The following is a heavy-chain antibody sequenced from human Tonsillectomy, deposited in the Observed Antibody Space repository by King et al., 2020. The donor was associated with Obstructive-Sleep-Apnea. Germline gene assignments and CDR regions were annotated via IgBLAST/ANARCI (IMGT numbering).Heavy chain of an antibody. Sequence: QLQESGPGLVKPSETLSLTCTVSGGSISSYYWSWIRQPPGKGLEWIGYIYYSGYTNYNPSLKSRVTISVDTSKNQFSLKLSSVTAADTAVYYCATAPYDSSVYYYPFDYWGQGTLVTVSS. V-gene: IGHV4-59*01. CDR1: GGSISSYY. J-gene: IGHJ4*02. CDR3: ATAPYDSSVYYYPFDY. D-gene: IGHD3-22*01. CDR2: IYYSGYT.